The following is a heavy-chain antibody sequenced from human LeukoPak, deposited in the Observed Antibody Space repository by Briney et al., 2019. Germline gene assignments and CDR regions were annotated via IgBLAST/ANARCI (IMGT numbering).Heavy chain of an antibody. D-gene: IGHD6-13*01. CDR3: ATWYSSSWDMDV. J-gene: IGHJ6*02. CDR1: GYTLTELS. CDR2: FDPEDGET. V-gene: IGHV1-24*01. Sequence: ASVKVSCKVSGYTLTELSMHWVRQAPGKGLEWMGGFDPEDGETIYAQKFQGRVTMTEDTSTDTAYMELSSLRSEDTAVYYCATWYSSSWDMDVWGQGTTVTVSS.